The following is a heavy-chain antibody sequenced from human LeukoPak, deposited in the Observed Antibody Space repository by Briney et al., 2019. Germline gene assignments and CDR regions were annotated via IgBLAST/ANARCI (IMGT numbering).Heavy chain of an antibody. CDR2: INPNSGGT. V-gene: IGHV1-2*06. CDR3: AREAVAGRDGFDY. D-gene: IGHD6-19*01. CDR1: GYTFTGYY. J-gene: IGHJ4*02. Sequence: ASVKVSCKASGYTFTGYYMHWVRQAPGQGLEWMGRINPNSGGTNYAQKFQGRVTMTRDTSISTAYMELSRLRSDDTAVYHCAREAVAGRDGFDYWGQGTLVTVSS.